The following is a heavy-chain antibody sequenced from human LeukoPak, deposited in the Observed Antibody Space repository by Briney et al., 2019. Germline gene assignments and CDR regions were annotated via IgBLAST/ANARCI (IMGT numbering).Heavy chain of an antibody. CDR1: GFTVSSNY. CDR3: TRDLQGSRYYTLYY. V-gene: IGHV3-66*01. CDR2: IYSGGST. Sequence: GGSLRLSCAASGFTVSSNYMSWVRQAPGKGLEWVSVIYSGGSTYCADSVKGRFTISRDNSKNTLYLQMNSLRAEDTAVYYCTRDLQGSRYYTLYYWGQGALVTVSS. D-gene: IGHD3-3*01. J-gene: IGHJ4*02.